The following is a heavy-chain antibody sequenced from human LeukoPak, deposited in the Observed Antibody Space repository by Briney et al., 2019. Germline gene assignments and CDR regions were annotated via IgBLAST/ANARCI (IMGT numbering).Heavy chain of an antibody. CDR2: INSDGSST. Sequence: GGSLRLSCAASGFTFSSYWMHWVRQAPGKGLVWVSCINSDGSSTSYADSVKGRFTISRDNAKNTLYLQMNSLRAEDTAVYYCARGVRTSSGYDSGIWGQGTMVTVSS. CDR3: ARGVRTSSGYDSGI. V-gene: IGHV3-74*01. J-gene: IGHJ3*02. D-gene: IGHD5-12*01. CDR1: GFTFSSYW.